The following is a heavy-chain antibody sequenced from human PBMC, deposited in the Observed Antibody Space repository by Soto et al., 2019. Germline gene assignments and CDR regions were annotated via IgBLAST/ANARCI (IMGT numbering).Heavy chain of an antibody. Sequence: QVQLQESGPGRVKPSQTLSLTCTVSGGSISTVDYWWSWIRQSPDMGLEWIGHIYDGGRTYNNPSLESRVTMSVDTSKSQLTLTLSSVSAADTAVYYCARWPSGDKVASWGQGTLVTVSS. CDR2: IYDGGRT. V-gene: IGHV4-30-4*01. CDR3: ARWPSGDKVAS. D-gene: IGHD7-27*01. CDR1: GGSISTVDYW. J-gene: IGHJ4*02.